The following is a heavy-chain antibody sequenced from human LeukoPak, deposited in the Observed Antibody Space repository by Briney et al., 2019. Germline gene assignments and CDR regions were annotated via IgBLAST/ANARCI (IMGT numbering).Heavy chain of an antibody. CDR3: ARETSQKGAHYMDV. J-gene: IGHJ6*03. CDR2: IYYSGST. D-gene: IGHD3-16*01. V-gene: IGHV4-59*01. Sequence: SETLSLTCTVSGGSISSYYWSWIRQPPGKGLEWIVYIYYSGSTNYNPSLKSRVTISVDTSKNQFSLKLSSVTAADTAVYYCARETSQKGAHYMDVWGKGTTVTISS. CDR1: GGSISSYY.